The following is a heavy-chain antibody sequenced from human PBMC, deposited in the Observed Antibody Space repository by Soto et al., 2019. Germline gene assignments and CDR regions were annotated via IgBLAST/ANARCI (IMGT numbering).Heavy chain of an antibody. CDR3: ARGPKPGIAAAGITH. V-gene: IGHV1-46*01. CDR2: INPSGGST. Sequence: ASVKVSCKASGYTFTSYYMHWVRQAPGQGLEWMGIINPSGGSTSYAQKFQGRVTMTRDTSTSTAYLQWSSLKASDTAMYYCARGPKPGIAAAGITHWGQGTLVTVSS. CDR1: GYTFTSYY. J-gene: IGHJ4*02. D-gene: IGHD6-13*01.